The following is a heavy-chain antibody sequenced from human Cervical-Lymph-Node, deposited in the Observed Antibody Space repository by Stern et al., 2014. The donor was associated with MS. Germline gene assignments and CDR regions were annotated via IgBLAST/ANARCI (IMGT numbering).Heavy chain of an antibody. Sequence: VQLVESGTEVKKPGESLKLSCKGSGYSFTNYWIGWVRQMPGKGLEWMGIIHPDASVPTYSRPFQGQVTFSAAKPINPAYLPPCSLKASDAAIYYCARHDGGGYCSGGSCYFDYWGQGTLVTVSS. V-gene: IGHV5-51*01. CDR2: IHPDASVP. CDR1: GYSFTNYW. D-gene: IGHD2-15*01. J-gene: IGHJ4*02. CDR3: ARHDGGGYCSGGSCYFDY.